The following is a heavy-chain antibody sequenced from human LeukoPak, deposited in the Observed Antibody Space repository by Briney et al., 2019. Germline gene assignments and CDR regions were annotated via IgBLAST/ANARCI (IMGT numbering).Heavy chain of an antibody. Sequence: GGSLRLSCAASGFTFDDYGMTWVRQAPGKGLEWVSGINWNGGRTGYADSVKGRFTISRDNAKNSLYLQMNSLRAEDTALYYCARGGRWPYDYWGQGTLVTVSS. J-gene: IGHJ4*02. CDR1: GFTFDDYG. D-gene: IGHD5-24*01. CDR2: INWNGGRT. CDR3: ARGGRWPYDY. V-gene: IGHV3-20*04.